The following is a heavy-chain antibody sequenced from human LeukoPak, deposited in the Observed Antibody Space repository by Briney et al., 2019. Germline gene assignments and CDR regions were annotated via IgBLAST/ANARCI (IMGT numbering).Heavy chain of an antibody. CDR2: IYYSGST. Sequence: SETLSLTCAVYGGSFSGYYWSWIRQPPGKGLEWIGSIYYSGSTYYNPSLKSRVTISVDTSKNQFSLKLSSVTAADTAVYYCARDYYGSGSHYTPPADWGQGTLVTVSS. D-gene: IGHD3-10*01. CDR3: ARDYYGSGSHYTPPAD. V-gene: IGHV4-34*01. J-gene: IGHJ4*02. CDR1: GGSFSGYY.